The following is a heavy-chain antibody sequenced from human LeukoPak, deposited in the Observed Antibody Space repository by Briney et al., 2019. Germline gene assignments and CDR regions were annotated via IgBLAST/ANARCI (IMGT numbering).Heavy chain of an antibody. Sequence: SETLSLTCAVYGGSFSAYYWSWIRQPPGKGLEWIGEINHVGSTNYNQSLNGRVTISVDTSQNQVSLKLSSVPAADTAVYYCAHSSDYQQHCGQGTLVTVSS. V-gene: IGHV4-34*01. CDR1: GGSFSAYY. CDR3: AHSSDYQQH. J-gene: IGHJ1*01. D-gene: IGHD3-22*01. CDR2: INHVGST.